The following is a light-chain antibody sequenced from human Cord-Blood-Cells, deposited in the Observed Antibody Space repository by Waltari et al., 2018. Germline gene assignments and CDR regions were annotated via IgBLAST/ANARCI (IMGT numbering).Light chain of an antibody. J-gene: IGLJ1*01. CDR3: SSYTSSSTYV. V-gene: IGLV2-14*01. CDR2: EVS. CDR1: SRDVGGYNY. Sequence: QSARTQPASVSGSPGQSITIPCTGTSRDVGGYNYVPWYQQHPGKAPKLMIYEVSNRPSGVSNRFSGSKSGNTASLTISGLQAEDEADYYCSSYTSSSTYVFGTGTKVTVL.